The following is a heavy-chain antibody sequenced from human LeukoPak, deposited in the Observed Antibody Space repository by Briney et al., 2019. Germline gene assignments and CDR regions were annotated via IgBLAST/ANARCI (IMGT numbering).Heavy chain of an antibody. D-gene: IGHD3-10*01. CDR1: GVTFTSYA. V-gene: IGHV1-69*01. J-gene: IGHJ6*04. CDR2: IIPIFGTA. CDR3: ARGADGYYGSGLDYYYYGMDV. Sequence: SVKVSCKASGVTFTSYAIIWVRQAPGQGLEWMGGIIPIFGTANYAQKFQGRVTITEDESTSTAYMEMSSMRSEDTAVYYCARGADGYYGSGLDYYYYGMDVWGKGTTVTVSS.